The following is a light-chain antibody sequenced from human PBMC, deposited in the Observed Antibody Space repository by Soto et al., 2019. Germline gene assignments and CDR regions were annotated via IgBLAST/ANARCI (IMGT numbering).Light chain of an antibody. CDR2: EAS. Sequence: DIQMTQSPSSVSASVGDRVTITCRASQGITKRLAWYTKSPGKAPKLLIYEASSLQSGVPSRISGSRSGTDFTLTISSLQPEDVSTDYCQLANSFPITFGQGTRLEIK. CDR1: QGITKR. J-gene: IGKJ5*01. CDR3: QLANSFPIT. V-gene: IGKV1D-12*01.